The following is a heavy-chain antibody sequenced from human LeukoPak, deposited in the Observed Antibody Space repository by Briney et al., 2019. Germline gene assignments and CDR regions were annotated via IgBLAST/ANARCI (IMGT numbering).Heavy chain of an antibody. V-gene: IGHV3-7*05. CDR2: IKQDGSEK. J-gene: IGHJ4*02. D-gene: IGHD6-19*01. CDR1: GFTFSSFL. Sequence: GGSLRLSCAASGFTFSSFLMTWVRQAPGKGLEWVANIKQDGSEKYYVDSVKGRFTISRDNAKNSLYLQMNSLRAEDTAVYYCASGYSSGWYFHYWGQGTLVTVSS. CDR3: ASGYSSGWYFHY.